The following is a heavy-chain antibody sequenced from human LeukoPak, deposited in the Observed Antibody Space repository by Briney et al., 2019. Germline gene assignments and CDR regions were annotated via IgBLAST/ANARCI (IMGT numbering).Heavy chain of an antibody. CDR2: IIPIFGTA. V-gene: IGHV1-69*05. CDR3: ARVAQSYGSGSYEDFDY. J-gene: IGHJ4*02. CDR1: GGTFSSYA. D-gene: IGHD3-10*01. Sequence: SVKVSCKASGGTFSSYAISWVRQAPGQGLEWMGGIIPIFGTANYAQKFQGRVTITTDESTSTAYMELSSLRSEDTAMYYCARVAQSYGSGSYEDFDYWGQGTLVTVSS.